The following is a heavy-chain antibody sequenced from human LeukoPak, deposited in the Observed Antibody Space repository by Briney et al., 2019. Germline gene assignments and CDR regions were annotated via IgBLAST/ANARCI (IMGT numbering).Heavy chain of an antibody. CDR3: NVRWGPNSDY. Sequence: GGSLRLSCAASGFTFSTFWMHWVRQTPGKGVVWVSRISSDGSTTHYADSVKGRFTISRDNAKNTLFLHMNSLRAEDTAVYYCNVRWGPNSDYWGQGTLVTVSS. D-gene: IGHD7-27*01. V-gene: IGHV3-74*01. CDR1: GFTFSTFW. CDR2: ISSDGSTT. J-gene: IGHJ4*02.